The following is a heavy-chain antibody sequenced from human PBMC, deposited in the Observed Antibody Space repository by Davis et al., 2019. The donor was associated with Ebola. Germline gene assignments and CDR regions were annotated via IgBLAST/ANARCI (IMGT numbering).Heavy chain of an antibody. V-gene: IGHV3-7*01. Sequence: GESLKISCAASGFTFSHAWMSWVRQVQGRGLEFMGNTKQDGSEQYYVDSVKGRFTISGDNAKNSVYLQMNSLRAEDTAVYYCARGGGRMLDYWGQGTLVTVSS. CDR1: GFTFSHAW. CDR2: TKQDGSEQ. D-gene: IGHD1-14*01. J-gene: IGHJ4*02. CDR3: ARGGGRMLDY.